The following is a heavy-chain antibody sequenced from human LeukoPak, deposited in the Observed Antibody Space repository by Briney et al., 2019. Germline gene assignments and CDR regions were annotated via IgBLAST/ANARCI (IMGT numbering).Heavy chain of an antibody. CDR3: AKGSYYDSSGSFYFDY. D-gene: IGHD3-22*01. Sequence: GGSLRLSCAASGFTFINYAMSWVRQAPGKGLEWVSAIHARGDSTFYADSVKGRFTISRDNSKNTLYVQVNSLGTEDTAAYYCAKGSYYDSSGSFYFDYWGQGTLVTVSS. CDR1: GFTFINYA. J-gene: IGHJ4*02. CDR2: IHARGDST. V-gene: IGHV3-23*01.